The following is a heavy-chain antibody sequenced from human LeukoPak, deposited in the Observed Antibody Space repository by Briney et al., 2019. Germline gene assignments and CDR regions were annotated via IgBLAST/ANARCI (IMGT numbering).Heavy chain of an antibody. J-gene: IGHJ4*02. CDR2: IKSDGSYI. D-gene: IGHD6-19*01. CDR3: ATGDSGWYNY. CDR1: GFTFSNSW. V-gene: IGHV3-74*03. Sequence: GGSLRLSCAASGFTFSNSWTHWVRQGPGKGPVWVSRIKSDGSYITYADSVKGRFIISRDNAENTLYLQMNSLRVDDTAVYYCATGDSGWYNYWGQGTLVTVSA.